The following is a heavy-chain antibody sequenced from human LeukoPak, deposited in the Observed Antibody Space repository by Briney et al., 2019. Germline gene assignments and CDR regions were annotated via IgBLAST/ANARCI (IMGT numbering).Heavy chain of an antibody. D-gene: IGHD5-18*01. Sequence: ASVKVSCKVSGYTLTELSMHWVRQAPGKGLEWMGGFDPEDGETIYAQKFQGRVTITADESTSTAYMELSSLRSEDTAVYYCARSPTYDGYYGYWGQGTLVTVSS. CDR2: FDPEDGET. CDR1: GYTLTELS. J-gene: IGHJ4*02. CDR3: ARSPTYDGYYGY. V-gene: IGHV1-24*01.